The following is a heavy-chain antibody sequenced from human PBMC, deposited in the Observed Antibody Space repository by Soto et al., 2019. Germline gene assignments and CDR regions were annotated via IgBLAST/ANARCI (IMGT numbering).Heavy chain of an antibody. V-gene: IGHV1-2*04. CDR3: ARGRSTDCSNGVCSFFYSDEMDV. CDR1: GYSFTDYH. J-gene: IGHJ6*02. Sequence: GASVKVSCKASGYSFTDYHIHWVRQAPGQGLEGLGRINPKSGGTSTAQKFQGWVAMTRDRSISTGYMELTRLRSDDTAVYFCARGRSTDCSNGVCSFFYSDEMDVWGQGTPVTVYS. D-gene: IGHD2-8*01. CDR2: INPKSGGT.